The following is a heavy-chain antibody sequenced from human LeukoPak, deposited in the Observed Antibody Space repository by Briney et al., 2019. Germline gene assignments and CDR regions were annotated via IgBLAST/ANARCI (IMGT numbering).Heavy chain of an antibody. D-gene: IGHD2-15*01. CDR2: IYPGDSDT. V-gene: IGHV5-51*01. CDR3: ARQGWGKYCSGGSCYGDY. J-gene: IGHJ4*02. CDR1: GYSFTSYW. Sequence: GESLKISCKGSGYSFTSYWIGWVRQMPGKGLEWMGIIYPGDSDTRYSPSFQGQVTISADKSISTAYLQWSSLKASDTAMYYCARQGWGKYCSGGSCYGDYWGQGTLVTVSS.